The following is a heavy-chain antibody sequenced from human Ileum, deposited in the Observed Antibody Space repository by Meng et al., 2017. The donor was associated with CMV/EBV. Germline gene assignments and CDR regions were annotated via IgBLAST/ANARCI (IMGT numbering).Heavy chain of an antibody. J-gene: IGHJ4*02. CDR3: GRVHRDCSGDNCHLIDY. CDR1: FPFSRFW. V-gene: IGHV3-74*01. Sequence: FPFSRFWMYLVRQAPGKGLVCMSRISGDGTSTTYADSVKGRFTISRDNAKNTVYLQANSLRAEDTAVYYCGRVHRDCSGDNCHLIDYWGQGSLVTVSS. D-gene: IGHD2-15*01. CDR2: ISGDGTST.